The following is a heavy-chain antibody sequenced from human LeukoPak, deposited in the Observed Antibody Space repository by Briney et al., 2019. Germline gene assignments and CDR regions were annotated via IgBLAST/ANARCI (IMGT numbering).Heavy chain of an antibody. CDR3: ARQPWRIAAAGTPRRKNWFDP. Sequence: SQTLSLTCAISGDSVSSNSAAWNWIRQSPSRGLEWLGRTYYRSKWYNDYAVSVKSRITINPDTSKNQFSLQLNSVTPEDTAVYYCARQPWRIAAAGTPRRKNWFDPWGQGTLVTVSS. CDR1: GDSVSSNSAA. CDR2: TYYRSKWYN. D-gene: IGHD6-13*01. V-gene: IGHV6-1*01. J-gene: IGHJ5*02.